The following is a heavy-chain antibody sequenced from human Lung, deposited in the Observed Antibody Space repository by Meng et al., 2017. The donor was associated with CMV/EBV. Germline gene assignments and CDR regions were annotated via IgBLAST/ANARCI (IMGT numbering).Heavy chain of an antibody. J-gene: IGHJ5*02. V-gene: IGHV4-31*03. CDR1: RGSSRCAGYS. D-gene: IGHD3-10*01. Sequence: QLPESGPGLRHPSPTLSLPCPVSRGSSRCAGYSWSWIRPHPGKGLEWIGYIHSSGSTSYNPSLRSRLTISVDTSKNQFSLKLSSVTAADTAVYYCARASYGSGSPLGESWFDPWGQGTLVTVSS. CDR3: ARASYGSGSPLGESWFDP. CDR2: IHSSGST.